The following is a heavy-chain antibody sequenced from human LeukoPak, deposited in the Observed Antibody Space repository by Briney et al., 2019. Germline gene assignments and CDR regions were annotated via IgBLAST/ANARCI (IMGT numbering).Heavy chain of an antibody. D-gene: IGHD4-17*01. CDR2: INHSGST. CDR1: GGSFSGYY. Sequence: SETLSLTCAVYGGSFSGYYWSWIRQPPGKGVEWIGEINHSGSTNYNPSLKSRVTISVDTSKNQFSLKLSSVTAADTAVYYCAKRLRPRYWFDPWGQGTLVTVSS. CDR3: AKRLRPRYWFDP. J-gene: IGHJ5*02. V-gene: IGHV4-34*01.